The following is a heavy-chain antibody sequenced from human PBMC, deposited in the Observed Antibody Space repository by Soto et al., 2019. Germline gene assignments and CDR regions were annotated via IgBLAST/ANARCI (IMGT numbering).Heavy chain of an antibody. J-gene: IGHJ3*02. V-gene: IGHV4-59*01. Sequence: QVQLQESGPGLVKPSETLSLTCTVSGGSISSYYWSWIRQPPGKGLEWIGYIYYSGSTNYNPSLKSRVTISVDTSKNQFSLKLSSVTAADTAVYYCARDWGGYCSGGSCYHAFDIWGQGTMVTVSS. CDR2: IYYSGST. CDR3: ARDWGGYCSGGSCYHAFDI. CDR1: GGSISSYY. D-gene: IGHD2-15*01.